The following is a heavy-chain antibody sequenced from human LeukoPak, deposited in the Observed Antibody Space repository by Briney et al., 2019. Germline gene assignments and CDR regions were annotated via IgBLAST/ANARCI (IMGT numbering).Heavy chain of an antibody. V-gene: IGHV3-23*01. J-gene: IGHJ4*02. CDR3: AKQLGYCSDGSCYFPY. Sequence: GGSLRLSCAASGFTFSSSAMSWVRQAPGKGLEWVSVISNNGGYTYYADSVQGRFTISRVNSKSTLCLQMNSLRAEDTAVYYCAKQLGYCSDGSCYFPYWGQGTLVTVSS. CDR2: ISNNGGYT. CDR1: GFTFSSSA. D-gene: IGHD2-15*01.